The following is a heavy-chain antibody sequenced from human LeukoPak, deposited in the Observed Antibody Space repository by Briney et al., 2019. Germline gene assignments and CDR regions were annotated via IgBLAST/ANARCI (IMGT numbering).Heavy chain of an antibody. V-gene: IGHV4-38-2*02. CDR1: GYSISSGYY. CDR2: IYHSGST. Sequence: SETLSLTCTVSGYSISSGYYWGWIRQPPGKGLEWIGSIYHSGSTYHNPSLKSRVTISVDTSKNQFSLKLSSVTAADTAVYYCAGLGYDYGKRYYYYYMDVWGKGTTVTVSS. D-gene: IGHD5-12*01. J-gene: IGHJ6*03. CDR3: AGLGYDYGKRYYYYYMDV.